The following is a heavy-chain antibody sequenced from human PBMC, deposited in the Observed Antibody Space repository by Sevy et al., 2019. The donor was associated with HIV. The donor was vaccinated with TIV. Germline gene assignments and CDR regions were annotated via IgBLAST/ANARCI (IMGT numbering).Heavy chain of an antibody. CDR2: VSYDGADK. J-gene: IGHJ4*02. Sequence: GGSLRLSCAASGFIFNNYDMYWIRQAPGKGLEWVATVSYDGADKDYADIVTGRFTISRDSSRSMLYLQMSSLRPEDTGVYFCAKDMVDCSGGTCYSGAVSPFESWGQGTLVTVSS. V-gene: IGHV3-30*18. D-gene: IGHD2-15*01. CDR3: AKDMVDCSGGTCYSGAVSPFES. CDR1: GFIFNNYD.